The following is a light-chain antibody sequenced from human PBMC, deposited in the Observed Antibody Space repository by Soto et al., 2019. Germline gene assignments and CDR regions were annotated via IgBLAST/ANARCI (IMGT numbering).Light chain of an antibody. CDR2: EVS. J-gene: IGLJ1*01. CDR1: SSDVGAYNY. V-gene: IGLV2-14*01. CDR3: NSYTSTTPFV. Sequence: QSALTQPASVSGSPGQSITISCTGTSSDVGAYNYVSWYQQHPGKVPKLMIYEVSNRPSGVSSRFSGSKSGNTASLTISGLQAEDEADYYCNSYTSTTPFVFGTGTKLTVL.